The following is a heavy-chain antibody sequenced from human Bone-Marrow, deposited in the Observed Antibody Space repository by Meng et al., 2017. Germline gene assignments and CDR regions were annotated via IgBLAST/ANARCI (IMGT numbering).Heavy chain of an antibody. CDR3: ARGCGNIYIRLFDY. J-gene: IGHJ4*02. D-gene: IGHD1-14*01. CDR2: YGGSSRSK. CDR1: GFSSSGYY. Sequence: VEVGGSGGGLVTTGRTLSLSGSGFGFSSSGYYRVWMLPGPGKGLEWITSYGGSSRSKDYADSGKCLITSANDNEKNYLYMKRISLEDKDTAVYYCARGCGNIYIRLFDYWGQGTLVTVSS. V-gene: IGHV3-11*06.